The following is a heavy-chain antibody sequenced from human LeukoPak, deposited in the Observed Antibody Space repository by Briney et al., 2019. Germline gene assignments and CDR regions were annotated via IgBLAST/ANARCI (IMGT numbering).Heavy chain of an antibody. D-gene: IGHD3-3*01. CDR2: FYNSGST. CDR1: GGSIRSYY. J-gene: IGHJ6*03. Sequence: SDTLSLTCTVSGGSIRSYYWTWIRKPPGKGLELIGYFYNSGSTDYNPSLKSRVTISVDTSKKQISLKLSSVTAADTAVYYCARYAHYDFWSGYYDYYMDVWGKGTTVTVSS. CDR3: ARYAHYDFWSGYYDYYMDV. V-gene: IGHV4-59*01.